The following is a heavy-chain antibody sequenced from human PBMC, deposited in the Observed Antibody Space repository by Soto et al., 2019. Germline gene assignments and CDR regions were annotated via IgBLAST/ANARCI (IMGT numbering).Heavy chain of an antibody. CDR2: INHSGST. CDR1: GGSFSGYY. V-gene: IGHV4-34*01. CDR3: ARGCLGYCSSTSCYSIPYYYYYMDV. J-gene: IGHJ6*03. Sequence: SETLSLTCAVYGGSFSGYYWSWIRQPPGKGLEWIGEINHSGSTNYNPSLKSRVTISVDTSKNQFSLKLSSVTAADTAVYYCARGCLGYCSSTSCYSIPYYYYYMDVWGKGTTVTVSS. D-gene: IGHD2-2*01.